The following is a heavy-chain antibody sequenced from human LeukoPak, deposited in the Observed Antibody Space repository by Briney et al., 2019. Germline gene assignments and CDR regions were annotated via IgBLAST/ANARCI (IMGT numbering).Heavy chain of an antibody. V-gene: IGHV3-23*01. Sequence: GGSLRLSCAASGFTFSSYGMSWVRQAPGKGLEWVSAISGSGGRIYYGASVRGRFTISRDNSKNTLNLQMNSLRAEDTAVYYCATSKYSGSYWGQGTLVTVSS. CDR1: GFTFSSYG. CDR2: ISGSGGRI. D-gene: IGHD1-26*01. CDR3: ATSKYSGSY. J-gene: IGHJ4*02.